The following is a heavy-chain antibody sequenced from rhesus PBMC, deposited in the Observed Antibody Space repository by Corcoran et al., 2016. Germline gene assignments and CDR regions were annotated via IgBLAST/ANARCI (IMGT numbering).Heavy chain of an antibody. CDR1: GGSISSSNW. V-gene: IGHV4S19*01. J-gene: IGHJ4*01. D-gene: IGHD3-34*01. CDR3: ARVWGDYTWYFDY. Sequence: QVQLQESGPGLVKPSETLSLTCAVSGGSISSSNWWSWIRQPPGKGLEWIGYISGSNGSTSSNPSLKSRVTISKDTSKNQFSLKLSSVTAADTAVYYCARVWGDYTWYFDYWGQGVLVTVSS. CDR2: ISGSNGST.